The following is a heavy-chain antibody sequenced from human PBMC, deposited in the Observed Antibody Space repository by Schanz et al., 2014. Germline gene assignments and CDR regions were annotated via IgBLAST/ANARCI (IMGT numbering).Heavy chain of an antibody. J-gene: IGHJ4*02. V-gene: IGHV3-30*18. D-gene: IGHD2-8*02. CDR1: GFTFSSYA. CDR3: AKSLESCPGGRCSRGYFDY. Sequence: QVQLVESGGGVVQPGRSLRLSCAASGFTFSSYALHWVRQAPGKGLEWVAFVPFDGSQKFYADSVKGRFTISRDNSKNTVYLQMNSLRPGDTAVYYCAKSLESCPGGRCSRGYFDYWGQGTLVTVSS. CDR2: VPFDGSQK.